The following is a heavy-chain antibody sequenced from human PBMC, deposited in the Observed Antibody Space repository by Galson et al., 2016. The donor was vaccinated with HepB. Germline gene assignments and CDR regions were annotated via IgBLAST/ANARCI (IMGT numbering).Heavy chain of an antibody. CDR3: ARHVGVPGTRGFDY. V-gene: IGHV4-4*02. Sequence: SETLSLTCAVSGGSISSGNWWSWVRQPPGKGLERIGEICHSGTANYNPSLESRGTMSLDKSKNQITLKVTSVTAADTAVYYCARHVGVPGTRGFDYWGQGTLVTVSS. CDR2: ICHSGTA. D-gene: IGHD2-2*01. J-gene: IGHJ4*02. CDR1: GGSISSGNW.